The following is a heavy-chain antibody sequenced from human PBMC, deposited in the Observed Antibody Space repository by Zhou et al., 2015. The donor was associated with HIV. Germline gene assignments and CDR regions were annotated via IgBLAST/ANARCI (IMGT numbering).Heavy chain of an antibody. CDR2: IIPIFGTA. D-gene: IGHD2-2*01. V-gene: IGHV1-69*01. CDR3: ARDRIVVVPAAMGQYSNYYYYGMDV. Sequence: QVQLVQSGAEVKKPGSSVKVSCKASGGTFSSYAISWVRQAPGQGLEWMGGIIPIFGTANYAQKFQGRVTITADESTSTAYMELSSLRSEDTAVYYCARDRIVVVPAAMGQYSNYYYYGMDVWGQGTTVTVSS. J-gene: IGHJ6*02. CDR1: GGTFSSYA.